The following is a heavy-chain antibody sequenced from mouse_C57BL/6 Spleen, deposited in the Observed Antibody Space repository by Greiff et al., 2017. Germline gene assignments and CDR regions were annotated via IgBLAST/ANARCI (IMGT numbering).Heavy chain of an antibody. Sequence: VQLQQSGAELVKPGASVKISCKASGYAFSSYWMNWVKQRPGTGLEWIGQIYPGDGDTNYNGKFKGKATLTADKSSSTAYMQLSSLTSEDSAVYFFARAAQGYYAMDYWGQGTSVTVSS. CDR1: GYAFSSYW. D-gene: IGHD3-2*02. J-gene: IGHJ4*01. V-gene: IGHV1-80*01. CDR3: ARAAQGYYAMDY. CDR2: IYPGDGDT.